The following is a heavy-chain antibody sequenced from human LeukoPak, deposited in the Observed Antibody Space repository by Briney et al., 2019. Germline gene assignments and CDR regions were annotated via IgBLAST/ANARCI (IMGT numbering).Heavy chain of an antibody. V-gene: IGHV3-7*01. Sequence: GGSLRLSCAASGFTFSSYWMSWVRQAPGKGLEWVANIKQDGSEKYYVDSVKGRFTIPRDNAKNSLYLQMNSLRAEDTAVYYCARDQCSGGSCYWFDPWGQGTLVTVSS. CDR2: IKQDGSEK. CDR3: ARDQCSGGSCYWFDP. J-gene: IGHJ5*02. CDR1: GFTFSSYW. D-gene: IGHD2-15*01.